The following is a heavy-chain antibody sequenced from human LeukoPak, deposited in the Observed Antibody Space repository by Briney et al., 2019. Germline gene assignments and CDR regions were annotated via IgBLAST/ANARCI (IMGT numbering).Heavy chain of an antibody. CDR1: GFTFSTFG. V-gene: IGHV3-21*06. Sequence: GSLRLSCAASGFTFSTFGMNWVRQAPGKGLEWVSSISGSSSSIYYADSVKGRFTISRDNAKNSLYLQMNSLRAEDTAVYYCARGGYSYDYWGQGTLVTVSS. J-gene: IGHJ4*02. D-gene: IGHD5-18*01. CDR3: ARGGYSYDY. CDR2: ISGSSSSI.